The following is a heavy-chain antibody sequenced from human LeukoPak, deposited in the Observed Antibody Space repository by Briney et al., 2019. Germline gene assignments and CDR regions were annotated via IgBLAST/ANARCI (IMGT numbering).Heavy chain of an antibody. J-gene: IGHJ4*02. V-gene: IGHV3-30*03. CDR2: ISYDGSNK. CDR1: RFTFSSYG. CDR3: APENLDY. Sequence: PGGSLRLSCAASRFTFSSYGMHWVRQAPGKGLECVAVISYDGSNKYYADSVKGRFTISRDNSKNTLYLQMNSLRPEDTAVYYCAPENLDYWGQGTLVTVSS.